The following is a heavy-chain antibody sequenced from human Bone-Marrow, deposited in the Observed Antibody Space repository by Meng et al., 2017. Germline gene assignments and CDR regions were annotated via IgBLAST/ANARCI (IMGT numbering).Heavy chain of an antibody. CDR1: VVRFSSYA. CDR3: ARAWNYYDSSGYYYYFDY. V-gene: IGHV1-69*06. Sequence: ELKARGSAEKVSWMASVVRFSSYAICWGGQAHGQGLEWMRGIIPIFGTANYEPKLKGRVTITADKSTSTAYMELSSLRSEDKAVYYCARAWNYYDSSGYYYYFDYWGQGTLVTVSS. J-gene: IGHJ4*02. CDR2: IIPIFGTA. D-gene: IGHD3-22*01.